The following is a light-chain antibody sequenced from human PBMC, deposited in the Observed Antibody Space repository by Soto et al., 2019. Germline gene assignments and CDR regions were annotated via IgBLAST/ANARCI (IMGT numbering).Light chain of an antibody. CDR3: QHYDHLPIT. CDR2: AAS. V-gene: IGKV1-9*01. J-gene: IGKJ5*01. Sequence: DIQLTQSPSFLSASVGDRVTITCRASQGISSYLAWYQQKPGKAPKLLIYAASTLQSGVPSRFSGSGSGTEFTLTISSLQPEDVATYYCQHYDHLPITFGQGTRLEIK. CDR1: QGISSY.